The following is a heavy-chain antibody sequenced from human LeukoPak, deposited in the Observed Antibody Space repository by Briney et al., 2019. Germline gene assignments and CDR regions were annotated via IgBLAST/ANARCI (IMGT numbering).Heavy chain of an antibody. Sequence: GASVKVSCKASVGTFSSYAISWVRQAPGQGLEWMGRIIPILGIANYAQKFQGRVTITADKSTSTAYMELSSLRSEDTAVYYCASYRDGYNSAFDIWGQGTMVTVSS. CDR1: VGTFSSYA. CDR3: ASYRDGYNSAFDI. CDR2: IIPILGIA. V-gene: IGHV1-69*04. D-gene: IGHD5-24*01. J-gene: IGHJ3*02.